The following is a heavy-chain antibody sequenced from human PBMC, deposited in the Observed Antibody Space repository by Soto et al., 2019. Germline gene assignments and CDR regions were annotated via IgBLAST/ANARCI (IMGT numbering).Heavy chain of an antibody. Sequence: ASVKVSCKASGYTFPSYGISWVRQAPGQGLEWMGWISAYNGNTNYAQKLQGRVTMTTDTSTSTAYMELRSLRSDDTAVYYCERVIPTDYDYIWGSYFYDYWGKGTLVTV. D-gene: IGHD3-16*01. V-gene: IGHV1-18*01. J-gene: IGHJ4*02. CDR3: ERVIPTDYDYIWGSYFYDY. CDR2: ISAYNGNT. CDR1: GYTFPSYG.